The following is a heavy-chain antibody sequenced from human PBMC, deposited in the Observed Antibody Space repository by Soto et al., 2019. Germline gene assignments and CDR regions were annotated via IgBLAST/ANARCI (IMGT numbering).Heavy chain of an antibody. CDR1: GVTFSSYA. Sequence: SVKVSCKASGVTFSSYAISWVRQAPGQGLEWMGGIIPIFGTANYAQKFQGRVTITADESTSTAYMELSSLRSEDTAVYYCAREVIIEAPYYYSGLDVWGAVTKAHVSS. D-gene: IGHD6-6*01. J-gene: IGHJ6*04. CDR3: AREVIIEAPYYYSGLDV. CDR2: IIPIFGTA. V-gene: IGHV1-69*13.